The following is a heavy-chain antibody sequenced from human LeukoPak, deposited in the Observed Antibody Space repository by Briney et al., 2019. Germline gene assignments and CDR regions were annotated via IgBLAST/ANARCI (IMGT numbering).Heavy chain of an antibody. CDR3: ARVSSSTGGNVDY. Sequence: GGSLRLSCAASGFTVSNYYMSWVRQAPGKGLEWVSVIYTGGSTSYADSVKGRFTISRDSSRNTLFLQVSSLRAEDTAVYYCARVSSSTGGNVDYWGQGTLVTVSS. D-gene: IGHD6-6*01. CDR1: GFTVSNYY. J-gene: IGHJ4*02. V-gene: IGHV3-66*01. CDR2: IYTGGST.